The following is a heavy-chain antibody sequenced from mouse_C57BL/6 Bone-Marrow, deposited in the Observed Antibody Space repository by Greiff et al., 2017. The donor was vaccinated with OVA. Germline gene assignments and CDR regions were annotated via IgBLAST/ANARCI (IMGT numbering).Heavy chain of an antibody. V-gene: IGHV1-80*01. Sequence: VQLQQSGAELVKPGASVKISCKASGYAFSSYWMNWVKQRPGKGLEWIGQIYPGDGDTNYNGKFKGKATLTADKSSSTAYMQLSSLTSEDSAVYFCAGNWDADYFDYWGQGTTLTVSS. CDR1: GYAFSSYW. CDR2: IYPGDGDT. J-gene: IGHJ2*01. D-gene: IGHD4-1*02. CDR3: AGNWDADYFDY.